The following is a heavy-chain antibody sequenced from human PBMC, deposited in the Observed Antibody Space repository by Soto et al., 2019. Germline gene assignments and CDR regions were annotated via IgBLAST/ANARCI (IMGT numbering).Heavy chain of an antibody. V-gene: IGHV5-51*01. D-gene: IGHD4-17*01. CDR1: GYSFTNYW. CDR2: IYPSDSDS. Sequence: GESLKISCKASGYSFTNYWIAWVRQMPGKGLEYMGIIYPSDSDSRYSPSFQGQVTFSADKSINTAYLQWSSLKASDTAMYYCARHGFYGDYSPNYFDPWGQGTLVTVSS. J-gene: IGHJ5*02. CDR3: ARHGFYGDYSPNYFDP.